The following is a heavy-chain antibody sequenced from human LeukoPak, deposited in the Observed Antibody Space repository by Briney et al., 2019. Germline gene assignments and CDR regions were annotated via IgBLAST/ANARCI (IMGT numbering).Heavy chain of an antibody. V-gene: IGHV3-11*01. Sequence: GGSLRLSCAASGFTFSDYNMSWIRQAPGKGLEWVSYISSSGSTIYYADSVKGRFTISRDNAKNSLYLQMNSLRAEDTAVYYCARVDFSPDPYYFDYWGQGTLVTVSS. CDR2: ISSSGSTI. CDR1: GFTFSDYN. J-gene: IGHJ4*02. D-gene: IGHD3-3*01. CDR3: ARVDFSPDPYYFDY.